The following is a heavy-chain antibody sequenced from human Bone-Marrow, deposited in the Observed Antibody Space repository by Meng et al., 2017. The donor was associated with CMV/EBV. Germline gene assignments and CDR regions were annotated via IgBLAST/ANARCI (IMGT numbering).Heavy chain of an antibody. J-gene: IGHJ4*02. Sequence: ESLKISCTVSGGSISSYYWSWIRQPPGKGLEWIGYIYYSGSTNYNPSLKSRVTISVDTSKNQFSLKLSSVTAADTAVYYCARGGYGDYEYDYWGQGTRVTVSS. CDR3: ARGGYGDYEYDY. V-gene: IGHV4-59*01. CDR2: IYYSGST. D-gene: IGHD4-17*01. CDR1: GGSISSYY.